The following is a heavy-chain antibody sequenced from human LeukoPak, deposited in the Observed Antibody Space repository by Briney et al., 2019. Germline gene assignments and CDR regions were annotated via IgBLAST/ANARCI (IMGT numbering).Heavy chain of an antibody. CDR2: IYPGDSDT. D-gene: IGHD6-19*01. V-gene: IGHV5-51*01. Sequence: GESLKISCKGSGYSFASYWIVWVRQMPGKGLEWMGAIYPGDSDTRYSPSFQGQVTISTDKSINTAYPQWSSLKASDTAMYYCARGAVPGTLNWFDPWGQGTLVTVSS. CDR1: GYSFASYW. J-gene: IGHJ5*02. CDR3: ARGAVPGTLNWFDP.